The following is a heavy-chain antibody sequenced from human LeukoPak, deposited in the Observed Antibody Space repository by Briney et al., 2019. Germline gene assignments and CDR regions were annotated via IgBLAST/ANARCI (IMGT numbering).Heavy chain of an antibody. CDR1: GFTFSNYP. CDR3: AREGYSSGHCGRGDY. CDR2: ISSNGDAT. D-gene: IGHD6-19*01. J-gene: IGHJ4*02. Sequence: GGSLRLSCAASGFTFSNYPIFWVRQAPGKGLEWVSTISSNGDATHYADSVKGRFTISRDNSRNTLFLQMNSLRVEDTAEYFCAREGYSSGHCGRGDYWGQGTLVTVSS. V-gene: IGHV3-23*01.